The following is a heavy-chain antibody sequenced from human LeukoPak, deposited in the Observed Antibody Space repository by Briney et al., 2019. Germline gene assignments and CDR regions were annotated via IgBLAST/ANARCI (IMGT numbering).Heavy chain of an antibody. V-gene: IGHV3-23*01. D-gene: IGHD3-10*01. J-gene: IGHJ4*02. Sequence: GGSLRLSCAASGFTFSSYAMSWVRQAPGKGLEWVSAISGSGGSTYYADSVKGRFTISRDNSKNTLYLQMNSLRAEDTAVYYCAKDTNYYGSGSLDYWGQGTLVTVPS. CDR2: ISGSGGST. CDR3: AKDTNYYGSGSLDY. CDR1: GFTFSSYA.